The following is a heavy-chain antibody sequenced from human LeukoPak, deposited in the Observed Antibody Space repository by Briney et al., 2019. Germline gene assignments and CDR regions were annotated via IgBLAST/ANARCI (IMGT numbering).Heavy chain of an antibody. CDR2: INGDGSVT. V-gene: IGHV3-74*03. CDR1: RFTLSSYW. J-gene: IGHJ4*02. D-gene: IGHD4-17*01. Sequence: PGGSLRLSCAASRFTLSSYWMHWVRQAPGKGPVWVSRINGDGSVTTYADSVKGRFTISRDNAKNTLYLQMNSLRAEDTAVYYCARDGGSHGAYPPRWGQGTVVTVS. CDR3: ARDGGSHGAYPPR.